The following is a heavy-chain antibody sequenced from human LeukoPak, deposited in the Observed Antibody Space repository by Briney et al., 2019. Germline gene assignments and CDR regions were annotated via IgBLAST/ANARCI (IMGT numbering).Heavy chain of an antibody. J-gene: IGHJ4*02. CDR1: GYTFTSYG. CDR3: ARDPPRGGYYGSSGYSLLDY. CDR2: ISAYNGNT. D-gene: IGHD3-22*01. V-gene: IGHV1-18*01. Sequence: GASVKVSCKASGYTFTSYGISWVRQAPGQGLEWMGWISAYNGNTNYAQKLQGRVTMTTDTSTSTAYMELRSLRSDDTAVYYCARDPPRGGYYGSSGYSLLDYWGQGTLVTVSS.